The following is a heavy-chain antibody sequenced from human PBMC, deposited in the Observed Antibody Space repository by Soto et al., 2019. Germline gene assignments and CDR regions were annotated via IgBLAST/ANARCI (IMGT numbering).Heavy chain of an antibody. CDR3: ATLGQLWLYY. CDR1: GFTFSSYA. CDR2: IYSGGST. Sequence: EVQLLESGGGLVQPGGSLRLSCAASGFTFSSYAMSWVRQAPGKGLEWVSVIYSGGSTYYADSVKGRFTISRDNSKNTLYLQMNSLRAEDTAVYYCATLGQLWLYYWGQGTLVTVSS. J-gene: IGHJ4*02. V-gene: IGHV3-23*03. D-gene: IGHD5-18*01.